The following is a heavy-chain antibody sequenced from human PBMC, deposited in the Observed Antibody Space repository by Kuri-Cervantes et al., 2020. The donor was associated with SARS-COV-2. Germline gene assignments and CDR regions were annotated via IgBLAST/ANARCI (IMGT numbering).Heavy chain of an antibody. CDR3: TSQGPGDSSGYSFPGFDY. D-gene: IGHD3-22*01. V-gene: IGHV3-30*02. CDR2: IRYDGSNK. J-gene: IGHJ4*02. CDR1: GFTFSSYG. Sequence: GGSLRLSCAASGFTFSSYGMHWVRQAPGEGLEWVAFIRYDGSNKYYADSVKGRFTISRDNSKNTLYLQMNSLKTEDTAVYYCTSQGPGDSSGYSFPGFDYWGQGTLVTVSS.